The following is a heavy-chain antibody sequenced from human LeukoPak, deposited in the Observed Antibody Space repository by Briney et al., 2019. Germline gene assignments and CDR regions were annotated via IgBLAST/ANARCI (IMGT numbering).Heavy chain of an antibody. CDR1: SGSISSGDYY. V-gene: IGHV4-30-4*01. Sequence: PSQTLSLTCTVSSGSISSGDYYWTWIRQPPGKGLEWIGYIYYSGSTYYNPSLKSRVTISVDTSKNQFSLKLSSVTAADTAVYYCARTKYSSGWYVVRSGDPFDYWGQGILVTVSS. CDR3: ARTKYSSGWYVVRSGDPFDY. J-gene: IGHJ4*02. D-gene: IGHD6-19*01. CDR2: IYYSGST.